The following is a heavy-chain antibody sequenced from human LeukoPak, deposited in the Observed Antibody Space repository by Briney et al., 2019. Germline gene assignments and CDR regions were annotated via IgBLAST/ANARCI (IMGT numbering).Heavy chain of an antibody. CDR3: AKDMVMYSSSWFFDY. J-gene: IGHJ4*02. Sequence: GGSLRLSCAASGFTFSSYGMHWVRQVPGKGLEWVAVISYDGSNKYYADSVKGRFTISRDNSKNTLYVQMNSLRAEDTAVYYCAKDMVMYSSSWFFDYWGQGTLVTVSS. D-gene: IGHD6-13*01. CDR1: GFTFSSYG. CDR2: ISYDGSNK. V-gene: IGHV3-30*18.